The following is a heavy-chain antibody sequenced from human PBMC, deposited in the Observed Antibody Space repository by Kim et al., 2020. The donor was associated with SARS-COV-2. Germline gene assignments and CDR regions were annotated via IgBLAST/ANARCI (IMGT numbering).Heavy chain of an antibody. J-gene: IGHJ6*02. Sequence: PKFQGRVPITRDTSTSTVYMGLSSLRSEDTAVYYCARPGGDYDYYYGMDVWGQGTTVTVSS. CDR3: ARPGGDYDYYYGMDV. V-gene: IGHV1-46*01. D-gene: IGHD3-10*01.